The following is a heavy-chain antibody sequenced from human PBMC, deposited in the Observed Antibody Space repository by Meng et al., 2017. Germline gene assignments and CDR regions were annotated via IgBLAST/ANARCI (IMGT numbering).Heavy chain of an antibody. D-gene: IGHD2-2*01. CDR3: ARPNCSSTRCYYYYGMDV. Sequence: ASVKVSCKASGYTFTSYYMHWVRQAPGQGLEWMGIINPSGGSTSYAQKFQGRVTMTRDTSTSTVYMELSSLRSEDTAVYYCARPNCSSTRCYYYYGMDVWGQGTTVTVSS. V-gene: IGHV1-46*01. CDR1: GYTFTSYY. CDR2: INPSGGST. J-gene: IGHJ6*02.